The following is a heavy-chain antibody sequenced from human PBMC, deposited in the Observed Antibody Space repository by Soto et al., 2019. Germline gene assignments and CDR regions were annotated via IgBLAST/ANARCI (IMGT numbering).Heavy chain of an antibody. D-gene: IGHD3-10*01. V-gene: IGHV4-31*03. CDR1: GASVTAGGYY. CDR3: ARVDYYGDYGGHYFDY. J-gene: IGHJ4*02. Sequence: KPSETLSLTCTVSGASVTAGGYYWSWIRQHPGKVLEWIGFIYFIGSPSYNPSLKSRITMSLDTSKNQFSLNLTSVTAADTAVYFCARVDYYGDYGGHYFDYWGQGILVTVSS. CDR2: IYFIGSP.